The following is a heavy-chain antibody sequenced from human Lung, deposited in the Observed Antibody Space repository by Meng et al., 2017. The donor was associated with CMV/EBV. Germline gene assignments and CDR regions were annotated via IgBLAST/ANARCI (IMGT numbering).Heavy chain of an antibody. CDR3: AKDRPMYYDFWSGLDY. J-gene: IGHJ4*02. D-gene: IGHD3-3*01. CDR1: GFTFSSYA. Sequence: GGSLGLXCAASGFTFSSYAMSWVRQAPGKGLEWVSAISGSGGSTYYADSVKGRFTISRDNSKNTLYLQMNSLRAEDTAVYYCAKDRPMYYDFWSGLDYWGQGTXVTVSS. V-gene: IGHV3-23*01. CDR2: ISGSGGST.